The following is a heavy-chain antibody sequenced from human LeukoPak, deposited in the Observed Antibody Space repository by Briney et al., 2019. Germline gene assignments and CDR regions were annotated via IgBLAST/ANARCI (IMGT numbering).Heavy chain of an antibody. J-gene: IGHJ3*02. CDR1: GFTFSSYA. CDR2: ISYDGSNK. D-gene: IGHD5-24*01. V-gene: IGHV3-30*04. CDR3: ARVGDGYNLNAFDI. Sequence: QPGGSLRLSCAASGFTFSSYAMHWVRQAPGKGLEWVAVISYDGSNKYYADSVKGRFTISRDNSKNTLYLQMNSLRAEDTAVYYCARVGDGYNLNAFDIWGQGTMVTVSS.